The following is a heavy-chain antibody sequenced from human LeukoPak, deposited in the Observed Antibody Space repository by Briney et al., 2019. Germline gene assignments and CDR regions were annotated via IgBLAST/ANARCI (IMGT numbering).Heavy chain of an antibody. V-gene: IGHV7-4-1*02. Sequence: ASVKVSCKASEYTFTNYAINWVRQAPGQGLEWMGWMNTNTGNPTYAQGFTGRFVFSLDTSVSTAYLQISSLKAEDTAVYYCARESDYSMDVWGKGTTVTVSS. CDR3: ARESDYSMDV. J-gene: IGHJ6*03. CDR2: MNTNTGNP. CDR1: EYTFTNYA.